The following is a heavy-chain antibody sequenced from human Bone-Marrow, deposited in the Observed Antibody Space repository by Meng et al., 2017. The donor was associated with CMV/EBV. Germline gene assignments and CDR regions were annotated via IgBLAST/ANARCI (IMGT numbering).Heavy chain of an antibody. V-gene: IGHV1-69*05. CDR2: IIPIFGTA. D-gene: IGHD6-19*01. CDR3: ARLDTSIAVAGTGGGY. Sequence: SVKVSCKASGGTFSSYAISWVRQAPGQGLEWMGGIIPIFGTANYAQKFQGRVTITTDESTSTAYMELSSLRSEDTAVYYCARLDTSIAVAGTGGGYWGQGTRVTGSS. J-gene: IGHJ4*02. CDR1: GGTFSSYA.